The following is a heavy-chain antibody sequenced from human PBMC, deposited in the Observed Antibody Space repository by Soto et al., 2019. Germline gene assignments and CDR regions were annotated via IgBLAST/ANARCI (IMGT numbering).Heavy chain of an antibody. V-gene: IGHV2-5*02. Sequence: QITLKESGPTLVKPTQTLTLTCTFSGFSLSTSGVGVGWIRQPPGKALEWLALIYWDDDKRYSPSLKSRLTITKDTAKNQVVLTMTNMDPVDTATYYCALHKYYYERSGYYSGAEYVQHWCQGTLVTVSS. D-gene: IGHD3-22*01. CDR1: GFSLSTSGVG. CDR2: IYWDDDK. J-gene: IGHJ1*01. CDR3: ALHKYYYERSGYYSGAEYVQH.